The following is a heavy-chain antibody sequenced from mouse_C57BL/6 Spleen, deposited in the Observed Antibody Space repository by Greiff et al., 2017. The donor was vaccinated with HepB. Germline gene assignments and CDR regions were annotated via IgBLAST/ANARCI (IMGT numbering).Heavy chain of an antibody. D-gene: IGHD1-1*01. V-gene: IGHV2-2*01. Sequence: VKLVESGPGLVQPSQSLSITCTVSGFSSTSYGVHWVRQSPGKGLEWLGVIWSGGSTDYNAAFISRLSISKDNSKSQVFFKMNSLQADDTAIYYCARFYGSSYEAMDYWGQGTSVTVSS. CDR1: GFSSTSYG. CDR3: ARFYGSSYEAMDY. J-gene: IGHJ4*01. CDR2: IWSGGST.